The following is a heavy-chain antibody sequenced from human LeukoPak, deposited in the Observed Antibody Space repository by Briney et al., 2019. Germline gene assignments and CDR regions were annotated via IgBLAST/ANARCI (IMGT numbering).Heavy chain of an antibody. D-gene: IGHD7-27*01. CDR2: IGISSSTI. CDR3: ARDLNWGFDY. CDR1: GFTFTSYS. Sequence: GGSLILCCAASGFTFTSYSMNWVRQAPGKGLEWVSYIGISSSTIYYADSVKGRFTISRDNAKNSLYLQMNSLRDENTAVYYCARDLNWGFDYWAQGALVTVSS. V-gene: IGHV3-48*02. J-gene: IGHJ4*02.